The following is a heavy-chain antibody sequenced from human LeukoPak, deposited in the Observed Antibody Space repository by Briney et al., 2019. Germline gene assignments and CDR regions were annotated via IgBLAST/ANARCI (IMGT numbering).Heavy chain of an antibody. CDR1: GYTFTSYF. CDR2: INPTSGGT. D-gene: IGHD6-13*01. CDR3: ARDQYLDSSRFHYFDS. V-gene: IGHV1-46*01. J-gene: IGHJ4*02. Sequence: ASVKVSCKASGYTFTSYFIHWVRQAPGQGLEWMGLINPTSGGTSYAQKFQGRVTMTRDTSTSTVYMKLSSLREEDTALYYCARDQYLDSSRFHYFDSWGQGTLVTVSS.